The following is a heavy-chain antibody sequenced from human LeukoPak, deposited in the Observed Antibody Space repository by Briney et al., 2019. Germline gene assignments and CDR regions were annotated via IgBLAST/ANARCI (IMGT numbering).Heavy chain of an antibody. V-gene: IGHV3-23*01. CDR3: AKGGIYYDSSGYWDY. J-gene: IGHJ4*02. D-gene: IGHD3-22*01. CDR2: ISGSGGST. CDR1: GFTFSSYA. Sequence: GGSRRLSCAASGFTFSSYAISWVRQAPGKGLEWVSAISGSGGSTYYADSVKGRFTISRDNSKNTLYLQMNSLRAEDTAVYYCAKGGIYYDSSGYWDYWGQGTLVTVSS.